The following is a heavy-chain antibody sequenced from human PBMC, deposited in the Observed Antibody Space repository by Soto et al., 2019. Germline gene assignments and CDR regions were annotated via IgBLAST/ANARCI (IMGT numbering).Heavy chain of an antibody. CDR2: INHSGRT. V-gene: IGHV4-34*01. J-gene: IGHJ4*02. CDR3: ARRYCSESYCRYFDY. D-gene: IGHD2-15*01. Sequence: PSATLSLTCAAYGGSFSGFYWSWIRQPPGKGLEWIGEINHSGRTNYNPSLESRVITSVDTSKKQFSLKLRSVTAADTAMYYDARRYCSESYCRYFDYWGQGTLVTVSS. CDR1: GGSFSGFY.